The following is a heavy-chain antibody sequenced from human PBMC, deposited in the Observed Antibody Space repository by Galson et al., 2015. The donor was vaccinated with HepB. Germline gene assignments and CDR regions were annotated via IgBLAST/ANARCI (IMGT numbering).Heavy chain of an antibody. CDR2: FDPEDGET. CDR3: ATDIPPYCSGGSCAGNYYYYGMDV. J-gene: IGHJ6*02. CDR1: GYTLTELS. V-gene: IGHV1-24*01. D-gene: IGHD2-15*01. Sequence: SVKVSCKVSGYTLTELSMHWVRQAPGKGLEWMGGFDPEDGETIYAQKFQGRVTMTEDTSTDTAYMELSSLRSEDTAVYYCATDIPPYCSGGSCAGNYYYYGMDVWGQGTTVTVSS.